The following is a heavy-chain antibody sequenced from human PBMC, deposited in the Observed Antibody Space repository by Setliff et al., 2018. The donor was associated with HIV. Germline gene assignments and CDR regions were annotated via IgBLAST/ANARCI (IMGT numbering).Heavy chain of an antibody. V-gene: IGHV3-74*01. CDR3: ARTLTGKAPLATIDY. CDR1: GFTFSNHW. Sequence: GGSLRLSCAASGFTFSNHWMHWVRLVPGKGLVWVSRISTDATDKNYADSVKGRFTISRDNTKNILYLQMNSLRAEDTAVYYCARTLTGKAPLATIDYWGQGALVTVSS. D-gene: IGHD1-20*01. J-gene: IGHJ4*02. CDR2: ISTDATDK.